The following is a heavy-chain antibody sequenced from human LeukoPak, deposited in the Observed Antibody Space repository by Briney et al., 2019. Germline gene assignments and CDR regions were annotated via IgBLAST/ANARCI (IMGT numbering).Heavy chain of an antibody. J-gene: IGHJ4*02. Sequence: SGTLSLTCAVSGGSISSTYWWGWVRQPPTKGLEWIGEVYHSGSTNYNPSLESRVTISLDKSKNQFSLKLISVTAADSAVYYCAREGSPRYSSGWYGYWGQGTLVTVSS. CDR1: GGSISSTYW. CDR3: AREGSPRYSSGWYGY. CDR2: VYHSGST. V-gene: IGHV4-4*02. D-gene: IGHD6-19*01.